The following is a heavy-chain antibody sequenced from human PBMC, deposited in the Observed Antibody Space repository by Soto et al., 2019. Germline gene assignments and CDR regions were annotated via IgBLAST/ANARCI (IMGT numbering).Heavy chain of an antibody. J-gene: IGHJ6*02. Sequence: EVQLVESGGGLVQPGGSLRLSCAASGFTFSDYYVDWVRQAPGKGLEWVGRIRNKANRYSTEYAASVRGRFTISGDDSQNSLFLQMNSLKTEDTAVYYCVRVSGEARPGGIYNHYAMDVWGQGTTVTVSS. D-gene: IGHD3-16*01. CDR2: IRNKANRYST. CDR1: GFTFSDYY. V-gene: IGHV3-72*01. CDR3: VRVSGEARPGGIYNHYAMDV.